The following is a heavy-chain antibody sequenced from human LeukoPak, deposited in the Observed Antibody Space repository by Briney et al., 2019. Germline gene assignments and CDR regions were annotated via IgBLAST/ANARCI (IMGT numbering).Heavy chain of an antibody. J-gene: IGHJ4*02. CDR3: ARDLSYYYDSSGYYYDY. D-gene: IGHD3-22*01. CDR1: GGTFSSYA. Sequence: SVKVSCKASGGTFSSYAISWVRQAPGQGLEWMGGIIPIFGTANYAQKLQGRVTMTTDTSTSAAYMELRSLRSDDTAVYYCARDLSYYYDSSGYYYDYWGQGTLVTVSS. V-gene: IGHV1-69*05. CDR2: IIPIFGTA.